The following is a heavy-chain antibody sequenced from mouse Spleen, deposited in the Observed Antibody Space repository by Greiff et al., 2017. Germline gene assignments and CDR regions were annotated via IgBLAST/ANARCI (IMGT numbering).Heavy chain of an antibody. D-gene: IGHD1-1*01. CDR1: GFSLTSYG. CDR2: IWSDGST. Sequence: VKLMESGPGLVAPSQSLSITCTVSGFSLTSYGVHWVRQPPGKGLEWLVVIWSDGSTTYNSALKSRLSISKDNSKSQVFLKMNSLQTDDTAMYYCARHYYGSIAMDYWGQGTSVTVSS. CDR3: ARHYYGSIAMDY. V-gene: IGHV2-6-1*01. J-gene: IGHJ4*01.